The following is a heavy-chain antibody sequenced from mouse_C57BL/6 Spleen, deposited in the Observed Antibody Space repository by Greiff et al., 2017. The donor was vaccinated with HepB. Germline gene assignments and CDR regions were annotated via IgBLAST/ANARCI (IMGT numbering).Heavy chain of an antibody. V-gene: IGHV1-64*01. D-gene: IGHD2-3*01. CDR3: AREGGWLLTRGGY. Sequence: QVQLQQSGAELVKPGASVKLSCKASGYTFTSYWMHWVKQRPGQGLEWIGMIHPNSGSTNYNEKFKSKATLTVDKSSSTAYMQLSSLTSEDSAVYYCAREGGWLLTRGGYWGQGTTLTVSS. CDR2: IHPNSGST. J-gene: IGHJ2*01. CDR1: GYTFTSYW.